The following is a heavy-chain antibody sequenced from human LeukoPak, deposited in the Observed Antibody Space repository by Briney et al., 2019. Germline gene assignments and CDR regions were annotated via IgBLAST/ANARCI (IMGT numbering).Heavy chain of an antibody. J-gene: IGHJ4*02. CDR2: IYYSGTT. CDR1: GGSISSGDYY. Sequence: NPSQTPSLTCTVSGGSISSGDYYWSWIRQPPGKGLEWIGYIYYSGTTYYNPSLKSRITISIDTSKSQFSLKLSSVTAADTAVYYCARQKRNSSGWYGDYWGQGTLVTVSS. CDR3: ARQKRNSSGWYGDY. D-gene: IGHD6-19*01. V-gene: IGHV4-30-4*08.